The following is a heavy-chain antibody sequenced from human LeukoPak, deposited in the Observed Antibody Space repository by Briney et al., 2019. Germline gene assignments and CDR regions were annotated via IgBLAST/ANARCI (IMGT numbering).Heavy chain of an antibody. V-gene: IGHV3-30*01. J-gene: IGHJ5*02. CDR3: ARDHCSGGGCYLNPFDP. Sequence: PGRSLRLFCAASGFSFSNYAIHWVRQAPGKGLEWVAVISYDGSSQKHADSVKGRFTISRDNSKNTLFLQMNSLRVENTAVYHCARDHCSGGGCYLNPFDPWGQGTLVTVSP. CDR2: ISYDGSSQ. CDR1: GFSFSNYA. D-gene: IGHD2-15*01.